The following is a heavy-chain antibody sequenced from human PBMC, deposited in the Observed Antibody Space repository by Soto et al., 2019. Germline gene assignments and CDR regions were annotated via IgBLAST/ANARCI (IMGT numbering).Heavy chain of an antibody. J-gene: IGHJ6*02. CDR2: VSAYNGNT. D-gene: IGHD6-13*01. Sequence: ASVNVSCKASGYTFSIYGISWVRQAPGQGLEWMGWVSAYNGNTNYAQKLQGRVTMTTDTSTSTAYMELRSLRSDDTAVYYCARDPRYSSSWYMNYYGMDVWGQGTTVTVSS. CDR3: ARDPRYSSSWYMNYYGMDV. V-gene: IGHV1-18*01. CDR1: GYTFSIYG.